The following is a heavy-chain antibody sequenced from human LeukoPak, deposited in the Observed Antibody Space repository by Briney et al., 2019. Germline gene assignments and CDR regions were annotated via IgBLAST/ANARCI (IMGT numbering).Heavy chain of an antibody. D-gene: IGHD3-3*01. V-gene: IGHV3-48*01. Sequence: GGSLRLSCAASGFTFSSYSMNWVRQAPGKGLEWVSYISSSSTIYYADSVKGRFTISRDNAKNSLYLQMNSLRAEDTAVYYCARDQSPEWLPWAFDIWGQGTMVTVSS. J-gene: IGHJ3*02. CDR1: GFTFSSYS. CDR2: ISSSSTI. CDR3: ARDQSPEWLPWAFDI.